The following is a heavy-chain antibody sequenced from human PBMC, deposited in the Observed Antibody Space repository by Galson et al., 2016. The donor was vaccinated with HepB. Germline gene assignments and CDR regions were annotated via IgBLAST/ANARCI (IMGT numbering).Heavy chain of an antibody. V-gene: IGHV1-2*04. Sequence: QSGAEVKKPGESLKISCKASGYTFTAYYIHWVRQAPGQGPEWMGWINPNSGATKSAQKFQDWVTMTRDTSTSTAYMELTRLRPYDTAFYYCARGATFDFVFVATAMGWFDPWGQGTLVTVSS. CDR1: GYTFTAYY. CDR2: INPNSGAT. J-gene: IGHJ5*02. D-gene: IGHD2-21*02. CDR3: ARGATFDFVFVATAMGWFDP.